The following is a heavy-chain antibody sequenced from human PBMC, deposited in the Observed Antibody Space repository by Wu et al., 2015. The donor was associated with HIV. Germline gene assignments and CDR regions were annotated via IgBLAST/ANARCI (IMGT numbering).Heavy chain of an antibody. V-gene: IGHV1-46*01. D-gene: IGHD3-22*01. Sequence: QVQLVQSGAEVKKPGASVKVSCKASGYTFTSYYMHWVRQAPGQGLEWMGIINPSGGSTSYAQKFQGRVTMTRDTSTSTVYMELSSLRSEDTAVYYCARDPSYYYDSSGYYNWFDPWGQGTLVTVSS. CDR1: GYTFTSYY. J-gene: IGHJ5*02. CDR3: ARDPSYYYDSSGYYNWFDP. CDR2: INPSGGST.